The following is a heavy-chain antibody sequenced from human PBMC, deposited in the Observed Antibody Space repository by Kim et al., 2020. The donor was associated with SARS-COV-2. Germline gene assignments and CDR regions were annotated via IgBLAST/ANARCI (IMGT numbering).Heavy chain of an antibody. V-gene: IGHV7-4-1*02. Sequence: ASVNVSCPASGYTFNGDAIVWVRQAPGQGLAWMGWINTKTGDTRYAQGFTGRYLFSLDSSISTAFLQISDLKPEDTAVYYCARDLGGFFPPGFWGQGTLVTVSS. D-gene: IGHD5-12*01. CDR2: INTKTGDT. CDR3: ARDLGGFFPPGF. CDR1: GYTFNGDA. J-gene: IGHJ4*02.